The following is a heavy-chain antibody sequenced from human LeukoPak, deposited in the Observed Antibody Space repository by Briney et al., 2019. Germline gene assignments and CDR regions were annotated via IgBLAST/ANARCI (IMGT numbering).Heavy chain of an antibody. V-gene: IGHV4-39*07. D-gene: IGHD3-3*01. Sequence: SETLSLTCTVSGGSISSSSYYWGWIRQPPGKGLEWIGSIYYSGSTYYNPSLKSRVTISVDTSKNQFSLKLSSVTAADTAVYYCARRRRGVRAYYDFWSGYLDYWGQGTLVTVSS. CDR1: GGSISSSSYY. CDR3: ARRRRGVRAYYDFWSGYLDY. J-gene: IGHJ4*02. CDR2: IYYSGST.